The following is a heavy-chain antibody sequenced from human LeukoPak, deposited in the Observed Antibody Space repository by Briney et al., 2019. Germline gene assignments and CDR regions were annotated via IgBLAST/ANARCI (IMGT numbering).Heavy chain of an antibody. V-gene: IGHV1-8*01. CDR2: MNPNSGNT. D-gene: IGHD3-3*01. Sequence: ASVKVSCKASGYTFTSYDINWVRQATGQGLEWMGWMNPNSGNTGYAQKFQGRVTMTRNTSISTAYMELSSLRSEDTAVCCCARGLSLTYYDFWSGYPIDYWGQGTLVTVSS. CDR3: ARGLSLTYYDFWSGYPIDY. J-gene: IGHJ4*02. CDR1: GYTFTSYD.